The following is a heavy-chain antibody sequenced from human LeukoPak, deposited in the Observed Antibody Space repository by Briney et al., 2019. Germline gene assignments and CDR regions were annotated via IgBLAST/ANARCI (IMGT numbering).Heavy chain of an antibody. J-gene: IGHJ4*02. CDR1: GFTFSRYN. D-gene: IGHD3-10*01. CDR3: ARDPGFGEFAN. Sequence: GGSLRLSCAASGFTFSRYNMNWVRQAPGKGLEWVSSISSSSNYIYYADSVKGRFTISRDNAKNSLYLQMNSLRAEDTAVYYCARDPGFGEFANWGQGTLVTVSS. CDR2: ISSSSNYI. V-gene: IGHV3-21*01.